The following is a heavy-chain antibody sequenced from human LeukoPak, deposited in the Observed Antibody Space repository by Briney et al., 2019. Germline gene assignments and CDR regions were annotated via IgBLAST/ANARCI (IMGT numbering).Heavy chain of an antibody. CDR3: AKVGGSGYDSNYYGMDV. J-gene: IGHJ6*02. Sequence: GGSLRLSCAASGFTFSSYSMTWVRQAPGKGLEWVSSISSSSSYIYYADSVKGRFTISRDNAKNSLYLQMNSLRAEDTAVYYCAKVGGSGYDSNYYGMDVWGQGTTVTVSS. CDR1: GFTFSSYS. V-gene: IGHV3-21*01. CDR2: ISSSSSYI. D-gene: IGHD5-12*01.